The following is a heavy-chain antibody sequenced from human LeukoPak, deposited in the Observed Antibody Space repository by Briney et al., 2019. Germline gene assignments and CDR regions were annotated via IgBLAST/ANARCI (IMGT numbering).Heavy chain of an antibody. V-gene: IGHV3-48*04. CDR2: ISSSSSTI. CDR3: TRVGYIDEGIDY. J-gene: IGHJ4*02. D-gene: IGHD5-24*01. Sequence: GGSLRLSCAASGFTFSSYALNWVRQAPGKGLEWVSYISSSSSTIYHTDSVKGRFTISRDNAKNSPYLQMNSLRAEDTAIYYCTRVGYIDEGIDYWGQGTLVTVSS. CDR1: GFTFSSYA.